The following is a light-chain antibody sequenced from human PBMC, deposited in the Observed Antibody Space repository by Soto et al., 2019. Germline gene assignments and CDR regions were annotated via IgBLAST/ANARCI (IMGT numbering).Light chain of an antibody. V-gene: IGKV1-39*01. Sequence: DIQMTQSPSSLSASVGDRVTITCRASQSISSYLNWYQQKPGKAPKLLIYAASSLQSGVPSRFSGSGSGTDFTLTISSLQPEDFATYYCQQSYRTPMYTFGQGNKLEIK. J-gene: IGKJ2*01. CDR2: AAS. CDR3: QQSYRTPMYT. CDR1: QSISSY.